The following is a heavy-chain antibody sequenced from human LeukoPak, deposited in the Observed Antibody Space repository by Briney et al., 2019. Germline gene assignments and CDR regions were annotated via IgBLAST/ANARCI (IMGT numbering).Heavy chain of an antibody. V-gene: IGHV4-4*02. CDR2: IYHSGST. CDR3: ASEGPAALDY. Sequence: PSGTLSLTCAVSGGSISSSNWWSRVRQPPGKGLEWIGEIYHSGSTNYNPSLKCRVTISVDKSKNQFSLKLSSVTAADTAVYYCASEGPAALDYWGQGTLVTVSS. D-gene: IGHD2-2*01. J-gene: IGHJ4*02. CDR1: GGSISSSNW.